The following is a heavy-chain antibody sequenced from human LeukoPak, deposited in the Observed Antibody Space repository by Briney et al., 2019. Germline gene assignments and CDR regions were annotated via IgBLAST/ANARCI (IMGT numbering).Heavy chain of an antibody. CDR3: ASSPRIVVRLDYYYYMDV. D-gene: IGHD6-6*01. V-gene: IGHV1-69*05. CDR1: GLTLSTYA. J-gene: IGHJ6*03. Sequence: SGKVSCKASGLTLSTYAISWVRQAPGPGLGWMGVVILMFGSAHYAQKFQDRVTITTDESTTIAYMELSSLRSADTAVYYCASSPRIVVRLDYYYYMDVWGKGTTVTVSS. CDR2: VILMFGSA.